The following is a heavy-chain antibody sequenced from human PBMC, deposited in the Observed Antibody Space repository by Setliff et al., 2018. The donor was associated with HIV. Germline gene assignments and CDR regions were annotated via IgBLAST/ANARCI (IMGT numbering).Heavy chain of an antibody. V-gene: IGHV1-18*04. CDR2: IGADNGNT. CDR1: GYTFTSYG. D-gene: IGHD3-10*01. CDR3: AREGLWFGDRGYFMDV. Sequence: GASVKVSCKASGYTFTSYGIAWVRQAPGQGLEWMGWIGADNGNTNYAQKFQGRVTMTTDTSTSTVYMELRSLTSDDTAVYYCAREGLWFGDRGYFMDVWGEGTAVTV. J-gene: IGHJ6*03.